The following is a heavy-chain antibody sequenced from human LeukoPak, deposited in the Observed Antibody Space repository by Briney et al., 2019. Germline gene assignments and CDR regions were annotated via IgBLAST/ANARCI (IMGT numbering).Heavy chain of an antibody. CDR1: GASISSSSYY. V-gene: IGHV4-39*01. D-gene: IGHD3-10*01. CDR2: IYYSGST. J-gene: IGHJ5*02. Sequence: SETLSLTCTVSGASISSSSYYWGWLRQPPGKGLEWIVSIYYSGSTYYNPSLKSRFTISVATSKNQFSLKLSSVTAADTAVYYCARLAYGELLSLWFDHWGQGTLVTVSS. CDR3: ARLAYGELLSLWFDH.